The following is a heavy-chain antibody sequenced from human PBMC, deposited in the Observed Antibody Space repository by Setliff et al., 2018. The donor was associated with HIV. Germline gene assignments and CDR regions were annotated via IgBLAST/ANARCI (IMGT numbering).Heavy chain of an antibody. CDR1: GFTFSDYY. CDR3: ARQRRSKNYGGSVGNRFDP. Sequence: GALRLSCAASGFTFSDYYMSWIRQAPGKGLEWVSYISRGGNTIYYADSVKGRFTVSRDNGKNSLRLQMNNLRADDTAVYFCARQRRSKNYGGSVGNRFDPWGQGSLVTVSS. V-gene: IGHV3-11*04. CDR2: ISRGGNTI. D-gene: IGHD3-16*01. J-gene: IGHJ5*02.